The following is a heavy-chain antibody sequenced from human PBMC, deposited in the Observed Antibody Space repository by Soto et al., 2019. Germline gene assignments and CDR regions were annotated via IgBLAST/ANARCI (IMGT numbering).Heavy chain of an antibody. J-gene: IGHJ6*02. CDR1: GYTLTELF. CDR3: GTSTKLALTIPVVYYYGMDV. V-gene: IGHV1-24*01. CDR2: FDPEDGET. D-gene: IGHD2-2*02. Sequence: QVQLVQSGAEVKKPGASVKVSCKVSGYTLTELFMHWVRQAPGKGLEWMGGFDPEDGETIYAQKFQGRVTMTEDTSTDTAYMELSSLRSEDTAVYYCGTSTKLALTIPVVYYYGMDVWGQGTTVTVSS.